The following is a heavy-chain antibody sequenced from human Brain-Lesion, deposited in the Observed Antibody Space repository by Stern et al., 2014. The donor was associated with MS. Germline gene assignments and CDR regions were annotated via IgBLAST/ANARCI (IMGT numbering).Heavy chain of an antibody. Sequence: VHLVESGDEVKKPGASVKVSCKVSGYTLTELSMHWVRQAPRKGLEWMGGFDPEDGETIYAQKFQGRVTMTEDTSTDTAYMELSSLRSEDTAVYYCATLSPGAGGNYYRHFDYWGQGTLVTVSS. CDR2: FDPEDGET. V-gene: IGHV1-24*01. CDR1: GYTLTELS. D-gene: IGHD1-26*01. CDR3: ATLSPGAGGNYYRHFDY. J-gene: IGHJ4*02.